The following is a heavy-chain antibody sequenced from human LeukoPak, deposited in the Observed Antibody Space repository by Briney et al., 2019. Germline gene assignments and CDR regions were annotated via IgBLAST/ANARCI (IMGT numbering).Heavy chain of an antibody. CDR3: AKDAQRGFGYSNSLEN. V-gene: IGHV3-33*06. D-gene: IGHD4-11*01. CDR2: IWNDASNQ. Sequence: GKSLTLSCVASRFTFSHYGMHWVRQAPGKGLEWVAVIWNDASNQYYADSVKGRFTISRDNYQNTVYLQMNSLRAEDTAVYYCAKDAQRGFGYSNSLENWGQGTLVVVSP. J-gene: IGHJ4*02. CDR1: RFTFSHYG.